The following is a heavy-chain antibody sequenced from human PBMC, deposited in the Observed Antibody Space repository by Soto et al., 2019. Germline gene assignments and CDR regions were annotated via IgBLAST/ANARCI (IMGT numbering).Heavy chain of an antibody. J-gene: IGHJ6*02. D-gene: IGHD3-10*01. V-gene: IGHV3-15*07. CDR2: VKSKHDGGST. Sequence: GGSLRLSCAASGFSFSNDWMNWVRQAQGKGMKRLGRVKSKHDGGSTEYAAPAKRRFTISRDDSKNTDYLHLNSLKTDYTAVYYCTPLGHYYATGALDVWGRGTTVTVSS. CDR1: GFSFSNDW. CDR3: TPLGHYYATGALDV.